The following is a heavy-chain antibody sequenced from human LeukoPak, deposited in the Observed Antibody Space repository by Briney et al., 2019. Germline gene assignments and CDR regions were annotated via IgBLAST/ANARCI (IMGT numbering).Heavy chain of an antibody. CDR1: GGSFSGYY. Sequence: PSETLSLTCAVYGGSFSGYYWSWIRQPPGEGLEWIGEINDSGSTNYNPSLKSRVTISVDTSKNQFSLKLSSVTAADTAVYYCARGPPRYYGMDVWGQGTTVTVSS. J-gene: IGHJ6*02. V-gene: IGHV4-34*01. CDR2: INDSGST. CDR3: ARGPPRYYGMDV.